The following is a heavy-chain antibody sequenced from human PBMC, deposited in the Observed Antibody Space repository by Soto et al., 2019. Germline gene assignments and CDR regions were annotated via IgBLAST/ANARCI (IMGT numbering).Heavy chain of an antibody. J-gene: IGHJ5*02. V-gene: IGHV4-59*08. CDR3: ARWAVANWFDP. CDR1: GGSISSYY. Sequence: SETLSLTCTVSGGSISSYYWSWIRQPPGKGLEWIGYIYYSGSTNYNPSLKSRVTISVDTSKNQFSLKLSSVTAADTAVYYCARWAVANWFDPWGQGTLVTVSS. D-gene: IGHD2-15*01. CDR2: IYYSGST.